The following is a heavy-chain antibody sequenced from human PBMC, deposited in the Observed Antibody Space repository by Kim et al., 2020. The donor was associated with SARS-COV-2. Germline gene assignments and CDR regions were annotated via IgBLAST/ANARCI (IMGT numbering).Heavy chain of an antibody. Sequence: ASVKVSCKASGYTFTGYYMHWVRQAPGQGLEWMGRINPNSGGTNYAQKFQGRVTMTRDTSISTAYMELSRLRSDDTAVYYCAREPKIQVLMVYAIPVGMDVWGQGTTVTVSS. CDR1: GYTFTGYY. CDR3: AREPKIQVLMVYAIPVGMDV. V-gene: IGHV1-2*06. D-gene: IGHD2-8*01. J-gene: IGHJ6*02. CDR2: INPNSGGT.